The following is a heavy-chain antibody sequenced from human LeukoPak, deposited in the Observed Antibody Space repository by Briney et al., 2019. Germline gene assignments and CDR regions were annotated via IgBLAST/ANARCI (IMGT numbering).Heavy chain of an antibody. J-gene: IGHJ5*02. Sequence: PSETLSLTCTVSGGSISGYYWSWIRQPAGKGLEWIGRIYTSGTTHDNPSLKSRVTVSVDTSKNQFSLKLSSVTAADTAVYYCARAYYYDSSGYYYAEAIWFDPWGQGTLVTVSS. D-gene: IGHD3-22*01. V-gene: IGHV4-4*07. CDR3: ARAYYYDSSGYYYAEAIWFDP. CDR2: IYTSGTT. CDR1: GGSISGYY.